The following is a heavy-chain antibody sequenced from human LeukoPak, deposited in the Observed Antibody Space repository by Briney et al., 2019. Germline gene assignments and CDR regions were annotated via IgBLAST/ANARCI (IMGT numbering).Heavy chain of an antibody. J-gene: IGHJ4*02. V-gene: IGHV3-66*02. CDR3: ASYSYGYFDY. Sequence: PGRSLRLSCAASGFTVSSNYMSWVRQAPGKGLEWVSVIYSGGSTYYADSVKGRFTISRDNSKNTLYLQMNSLRAEDTAVYYCASYSYGYFDYWGQGTLVTVSS. CDR2: IYSGGST. CDR1: GFTVSSNY. D-gene: IGHD5-18*01.